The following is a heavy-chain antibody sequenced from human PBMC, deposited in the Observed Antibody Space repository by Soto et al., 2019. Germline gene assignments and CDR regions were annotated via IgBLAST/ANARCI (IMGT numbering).Heavy chain of an antibody. V-gene: IGHV3-30*18. Sequence: GGSLRLSCAASGFTFSSYGMHWVRQAPGKGLEWVAVISYDGSNKYYADSVKGRFTISRDNSKNTLYLQMNSLRAEDTAVYYCAKDHSSGYYYVDYWGQGTLVTVSS. CDR1: GFTFSSYG. CDR2: ISYDGSNK. CDR3: AKDHSSGYYYVDY. D-gene: IGHD3-22*01. J-gene: IGHJ4*02.